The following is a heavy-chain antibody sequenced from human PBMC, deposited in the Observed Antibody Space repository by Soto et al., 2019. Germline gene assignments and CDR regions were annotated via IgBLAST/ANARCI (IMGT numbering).Heavy chain of an antibody. CDR1: GYTFTSYD. Sequence: ASVKVSCKASGYTFTSYDINWVRQATGQGLEWMGWMNPNSGGTNYAQKFQGWVTMTRDTSISTAYMELSRLRSDDTAVYYCARGYDTTPYYGMDVWGQGTTVTVSS. V-gene: IGHV1-2*04. CDR2: MNPNSGGT. CDR3: ARGYDTTPYYGMDV. D-gene: IGHD3-22*01. J-gene: IGHJ6*02.